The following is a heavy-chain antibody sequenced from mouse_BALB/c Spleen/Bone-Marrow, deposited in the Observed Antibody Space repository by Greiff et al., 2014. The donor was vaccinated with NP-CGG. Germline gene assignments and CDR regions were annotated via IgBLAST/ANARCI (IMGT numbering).Heavy chain of an antibody. CDR2: IDPANGNT. D-gene: IGHD2-4*01. CDR1: GFNIKDTY. V-gene: IGHV14-3*02. CDR3: ARDDYDDYYAMDY. Sequence: VQLKESGAELVKPGASVKLSCTASGFNIKDTYMHWVKQRPEQGLEWIGRIDPANGNTKYDPKFQDKATIATDTSSNTAYLQLSSLTSEDTAAYYCARDDYDDYYAMDYWGQGTSVTVSS. J-gene: IGHJ4*01.